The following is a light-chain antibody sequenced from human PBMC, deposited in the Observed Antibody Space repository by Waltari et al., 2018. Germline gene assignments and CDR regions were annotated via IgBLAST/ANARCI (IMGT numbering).Light chain of an antibody. V-gene: IGKV3D-20*02. CDR2: HAS. CDR3: QQSYITPVT. CDR1: QSISSSY. J-gene: IGKJ1*01. Sequence: DIVLTQSPGTLSLSPGESVTLSCRASQSISSSYVAWYQQKSGQAPRLIMYHASTRATGIPDRFSGRGSVRDFTLTISSLQPEDFATYYCQQSYITPVTFGQGTKVEI.